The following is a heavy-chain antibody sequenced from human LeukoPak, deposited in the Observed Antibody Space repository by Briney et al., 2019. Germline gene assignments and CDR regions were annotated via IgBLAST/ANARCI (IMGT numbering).Heavy chain of an antibody. Sequence: GGSLRLSCAGSGFIFNNYAMHWVRQPPGKGLEWVSGISWNSGTIDYADSVRGRFTISRDNAKNSLYLQMDSLRVEDTAFYYCAKDSRRHYTSGPNPDSLHWGQGALVAVSS. J-gene: IGHJ4*02. V-gene: IGHV3-9*01. D-gene: IGHD6-19*01. CDR2: ISWNSGTI. CDR1: GFIFNNYA. CDR3: AKDSRRHYTSGPNPDSLH.